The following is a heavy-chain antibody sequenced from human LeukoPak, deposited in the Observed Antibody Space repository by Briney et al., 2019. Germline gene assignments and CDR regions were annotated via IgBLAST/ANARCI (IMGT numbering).Heavy chain of an antibody. CDR1: GFTFSSYG. V-gene: IGHV3-66*01. J-gene: IGHJ3*02. CDR3: AREGYDETDAFDI. D-gene: IGHD3-22*01. CDR2: IYSGGST. Sequence: GGSLRLSCAASGFTFSSYGMSWVRQAPGKGLEWVSVIYSGGSTYYADSVKGRFTISRDNSKNTLYLQMNSLRAEDTAVYYCAREGYDETDAFDIWGQGTMVTVSS.